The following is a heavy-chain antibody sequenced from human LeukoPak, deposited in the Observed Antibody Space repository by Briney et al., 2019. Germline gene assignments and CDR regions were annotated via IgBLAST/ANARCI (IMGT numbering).Heavy chain of an antibody. CDR3: ARVDRILIKDYYYYMDV. CDR2: INPNSGGT. Sequence: GASVKVSCKASGYTFTSYGISWVRQAPGQGLEWMGWINPNSGGTNYAQKFQGRVTMTRDTSISTAYMELCRLRSDDTAVYYCARVDRILIKDYYYYMDVWGKGTTVTVSS. J-gene: IGHJ6*03. D-gene: IGHD3-10*01. CDR1: GYTFTSYG. V-gene: IGHV1-2*02.